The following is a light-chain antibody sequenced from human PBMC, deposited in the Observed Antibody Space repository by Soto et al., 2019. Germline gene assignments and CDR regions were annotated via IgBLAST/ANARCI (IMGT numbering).Light chain of an antibody. Sequence: QSALTQPASVSGSPGQSITISCTGTSSDIGGYDYVSWYQQYPGKVPKLMIYDVTNRASGVPSRFSASKSGDTASLTISGLXAEXXAXXXCSSYTXXSTLVVFGGGTKLTVL. V-gene: IGLV2-14*01. CDR3: SSYTXXSTLVV. CDR1: SSDIGGYDY. CDR2: DVT. J-gene: IGLJ2*01.